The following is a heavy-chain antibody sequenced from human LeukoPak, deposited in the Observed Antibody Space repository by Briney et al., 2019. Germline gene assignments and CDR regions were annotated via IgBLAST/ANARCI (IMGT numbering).Heavy chain of an antibody. Sequence: GGSLRLSCAASGFTFSNYAMSWVRQAPGKGLEWVSTITGSGDSTYYADSVKGRFTLSRDISKNTLYLQMNSLRAEDTAVYYCAKLYCSGSSCYSIDHGGRGTLVTASS. D-gene: IGHD2-15*01. CDR1: GFTFSNYA. CDR2: ITGSGDST. CDR3: AKLYCSGSSCYSIDH. J-gene: IGHJ4*02. V-gene: IGHV3-23*01.